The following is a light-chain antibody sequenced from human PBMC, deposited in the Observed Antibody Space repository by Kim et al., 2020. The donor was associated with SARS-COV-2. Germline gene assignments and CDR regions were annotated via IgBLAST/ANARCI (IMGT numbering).Light chain of an antibody. CDR1: KLGDRY. V-gene: IGLV3-1*01. CDR3: QAWDSSTLYV. CDR2: QDT. Sequence: SPGQTANIPCPGDKLGDRYTSWYQQKPGQSPLLVIYQDTKRPSGIPERFSGSTSGNTATLTITGAQAMDEADYYCQAWDSSTLYVFGAGTKVTVL. J-gene: IGLJ1*01.